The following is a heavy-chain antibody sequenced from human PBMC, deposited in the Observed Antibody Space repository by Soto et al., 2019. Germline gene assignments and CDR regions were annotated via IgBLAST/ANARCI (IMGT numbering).Heavy chain of an antibody. D-gene: IGHD4-4*01. J-gene: IGHJ6*02. CDR2: INHSGST. V-gene: IGHV4-30-4*01. Sequence: SETLSLTCTVSGGSISSGDYYWSWIRQPPGKGLEWIGEINHSGSTNYNPSLKSRVTISVDTSKNQFSLKLSSVTAADTAVYYCARSDYYSNYVRGYYYGMDVWGQGTTVTVSS. CDR3: ARSDYYSNYVRGYYYGMDV. CDR1: GGSISSGDYY.